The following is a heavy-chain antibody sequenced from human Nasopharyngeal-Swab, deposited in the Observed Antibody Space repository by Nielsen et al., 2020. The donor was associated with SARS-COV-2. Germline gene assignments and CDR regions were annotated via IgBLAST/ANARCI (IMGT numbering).Heavy chain of an antibody. V-gene: IGHV4-59*08. CDR3: VRQYSGSYGYGY. D-gene: IGHD1-26*01. J-gene: IGHJ4*02. CDR2: IYSSGNT. Sequence: GSLRLSFTLSGGSINDFYWSWIPQSPGKGLEWIGYIYSSGNTNYNPSLRSRVTISADTSKMQLSLKLRSVTAADTAFYYCVRQYSGSYGYGYWGQGFLVTVSS. CDR1: GGSINDFY.